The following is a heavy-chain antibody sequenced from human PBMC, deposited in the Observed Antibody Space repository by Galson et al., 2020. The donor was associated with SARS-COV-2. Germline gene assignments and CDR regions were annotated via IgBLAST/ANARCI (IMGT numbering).Heavy chain of an antibody. CDR2: IYTSGRT. Sequence: SETLSLTCTVSGGPISSYYWSWIRQPAGKGLEWIGRIYTSGRTHYNPSLKSRVTMSVDTSKNQFSLKLSSVTAADTAVYYCARWNTLEWLPTIPYDAFDIWGQGTMVTVSS. V-gene: IGHV4-4*07. D-gene: IGHD3-3*01. J-gene: IGHJ3*02. CDR1: GGPISSYY. CDR3: ARWNTLEWLPTIPYDAFDI.